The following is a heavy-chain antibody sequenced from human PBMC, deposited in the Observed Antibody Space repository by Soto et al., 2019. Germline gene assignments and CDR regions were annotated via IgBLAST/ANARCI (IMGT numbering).Heavy chain of an antibody. J-gene: IGHJ4*02. V-gene: IGHV3-53*04. Sequence: GGSLRLSCAASGFTVSSNYMSWVRQAPGKGLEWVSVIYSGGSTYYADSVKGRFTISRHNSKNTLYLQMNSLRAEDTAVYYCARGKVGWSGYDSTPAYPFDYWGQGTLVTVSS. CDR2: IYSGGST. CDR3: ARGKVGWSGYDSTPAYPFDY. CDR1: GFTVSSNY. D-gene: IGHD5-12*01.